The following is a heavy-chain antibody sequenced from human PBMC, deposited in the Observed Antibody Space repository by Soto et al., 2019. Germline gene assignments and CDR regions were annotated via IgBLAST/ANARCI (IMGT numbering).Heavy chain of an antibody. D-gene: IGHD6-13*01. CDR3: ARRSYSSSWDAFDI. Sequence: ASVKVSCKASGYTFTGYYMHWVRQAPGQGLEWMGWINPNSGGTNYAQKFQGWVTMTRDTSISTAYMELSRLRSDDTAVYYCARRSYSSSWDAFDIWGQGTMVTVSS. J-gene: IGHJ3*02. CDR1: GYTFTGYY. CDR2: INPNSGGT. V-gene: IGHV1-2*04.